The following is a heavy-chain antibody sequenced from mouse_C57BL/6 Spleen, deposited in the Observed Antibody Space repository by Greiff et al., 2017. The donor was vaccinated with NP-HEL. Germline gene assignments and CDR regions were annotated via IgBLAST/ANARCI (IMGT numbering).Heavy chain of an antibody. Sequence: VQLQQSGAELVRPGASVTLSCKASGYTFTDYEMHWVKQTPVHGLEWIGAIDPETGGTAYNQKFKGKAILTADKSSSTAYMALRSLTSEDSAVYYCTRSKLGGFAYWGQGTLVTVSA. CDR3: TRSKLGGFAY. V-gene: IGHV1-15*01. CDR1: GYTFTDYE. CDR2: IDPETGGT. J-gene: IGHJ3*01. D-gene: IGHD4-1*01.